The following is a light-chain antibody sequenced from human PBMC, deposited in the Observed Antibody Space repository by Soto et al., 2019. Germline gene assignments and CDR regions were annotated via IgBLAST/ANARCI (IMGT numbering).Light chain of an antibody. J-gene: IGLJ2*01. CDR1: SSDVGSYNH. CDR3: CPSEGGSTWDVI. CDR2: EGT. Sequence: QSALTQPASVSGSPGQSITISCTGTSSDVGSYNHVSWYQQHPGKAPKLMIYEGTKRPSGVFNRFSGSKSGNTASLTISGLQAEDEAAYYCCPSEGGSTWDVIFGGGTKLTVL. V-gene: IGLV2-23*01.